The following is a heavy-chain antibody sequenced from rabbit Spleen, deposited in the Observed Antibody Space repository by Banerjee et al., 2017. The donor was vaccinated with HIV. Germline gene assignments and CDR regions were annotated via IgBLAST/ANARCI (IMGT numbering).Heavy chain of an antibody. CDR2: IDAGSSGFT. D-gene: IGHD8-1*01. CDR1: GVSFSISSY. Sequence: QSLEESGGDLVKPGASLTLTCTVSGVSFSISSYMCWVRQAPGKGLEWIACIDAGSSGFTYFATWADGRFSISKTSSTTVTLQMTSLTAADTATYFCARDTGSSFSSYGMDLWGQGTLVTVS. J-gene: IGHJ6*01. V-gene: IGHV1S40*01. CDR3: ARDTGSSFSSYGMDL.